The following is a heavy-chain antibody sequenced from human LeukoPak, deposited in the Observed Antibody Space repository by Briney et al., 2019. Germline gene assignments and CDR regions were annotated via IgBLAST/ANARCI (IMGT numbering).Heavy chain of an antibody. CDR2: INPNSGGT. V-gene: IGHV1-2*02. J-gene: IGHJ4*02. CDR1: GYTFTGYY. Sequence: GASVKVSCKASGYTFTGYYMHWVRQAPGQGLEWMGWINPNSGGTNYAQKLQGRVTMTTDTSTSTAYMELRSLRSDDTAVYYCARDFFPFSSGSKWEFDYLGQGTLVTVSS. CDR3: ARDFFPFSSGSKWEFDY. D-gene: IGHD6-19*01.